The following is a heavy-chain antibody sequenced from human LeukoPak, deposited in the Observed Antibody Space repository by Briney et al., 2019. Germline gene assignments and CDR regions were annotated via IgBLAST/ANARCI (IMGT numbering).Heavy chain of an antibody. Sequence: SETLSLTCAVHGGSFSGYYWSWIRQPPGKGLEWIGEINHSGSTNYNPSLKSRVTISVDTSKNQFSLKLSSVTAADTAVYYCARGRSGYDSYYFDYWGQGTLVTVPS. V-gene: IGHV4-34*01. J-gene: IGHJ4*02. CDR1: GGSFSGYY. CDR3: ARGRSGYDSYYFDY. CDR2: INHSGST. D-gene: IGHD5-12*01.